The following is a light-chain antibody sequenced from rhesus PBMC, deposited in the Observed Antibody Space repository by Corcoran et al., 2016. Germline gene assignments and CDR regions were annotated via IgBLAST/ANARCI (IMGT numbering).Light chain of an antibody. Sequence: DIQMTQSPSSLSASVGDRVTLTCRASQGISTSLNWYQQKPGKPPKSLIYAASSLESGVPSRFNGSGSGTIFTLTIISLQPDDFATYYCLQYNSDPYSFGQGTKVEIK. V-gene: IGKV1-43*02. CDR1: QGISTS. CDR2: AAS. CDR3: LQYNSDPYS. J-gene: IGKJ2*01.